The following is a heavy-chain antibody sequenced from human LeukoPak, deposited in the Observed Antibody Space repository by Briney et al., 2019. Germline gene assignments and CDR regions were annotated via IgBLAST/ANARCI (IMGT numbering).Heavy chain of an antibody. V-gene: IGHV4-59*01. CDR3: ARDCSSTSCYGTFDY. J-gene: IGHJ4*02. CDR2: IYYSGGT. CDR1: GGSISSYY. Sequence: SETLSLTCTVSGGSISSYYWSWIRQPPGKGLEWIGYIYYSGGTNYNPSLKSRVTISVDTSKNQFSLKLSSVTAADTAVYYCARDCSSTSCYGTFDYWGQGTLVTVSS. D-gene: IGHD2-2*01.